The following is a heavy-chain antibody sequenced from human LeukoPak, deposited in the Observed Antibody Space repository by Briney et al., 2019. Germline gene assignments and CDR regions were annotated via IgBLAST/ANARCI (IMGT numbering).Heavy chain of an antibody. V-gene: IGHV3-9*01. J-gene: IGHJ4*02. CDR2: ISWNSGSI. CDR3: AKDGSMPFAFDY. Sequence: GGPLRLSCAASGFTFDDYAMHWVRQAPGKGLEWVSGISWNSGSIGYADSVKGRFTISRDNAKNSLYLQMNSLRAEDTALYYCAKDGSMPFAFDYWGQGTLVTVSS. D-gene: IGHD2/OR15-2a*01. CDR1: GFTFDDYA.